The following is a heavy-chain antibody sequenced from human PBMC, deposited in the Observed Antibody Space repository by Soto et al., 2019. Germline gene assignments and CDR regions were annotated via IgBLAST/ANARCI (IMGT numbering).Heavy chain of an antibody. Sequence: GGSLRLSCAASGFTFSSYNMNWVRQAPGKGLEWVSYISFGSSTIYYADSVKGRFTISRDNAKNSLFLQMNSLRDEDTAVYYCARDSPYSLGFDYWGQGTLVTVSS. V-gene: IGHV3-48*02. CDR1: GFTFSSYN. CDR2: ISFGSSTI. CDR3: ARDSPYSLGFDY. J-gene: IGHJ4*02. D-gene: IGHD2-15*01.